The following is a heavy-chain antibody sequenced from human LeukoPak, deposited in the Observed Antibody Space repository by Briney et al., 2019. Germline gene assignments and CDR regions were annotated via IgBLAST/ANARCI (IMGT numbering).Heavy chain of an antibody. D-gene: IGHD2-15*01. V-gene: IGHV3-21*01. CDR1: GFTFSSYS. CDR2: ISSSSSYI. Sequence: GGSLKLSCAASGFTFSSYSMNWVRQAPGKGLEWVSSISSSSSYIYYADSVKGRFTISRDNAKNSLYLQMNSLRAEDTAVYYCARDCSGGSCYSERGTPIWGQGTLVTVPS. J-gene: IGHJ4*02. CDR3: ARDCSGGSCYSERGTPI.